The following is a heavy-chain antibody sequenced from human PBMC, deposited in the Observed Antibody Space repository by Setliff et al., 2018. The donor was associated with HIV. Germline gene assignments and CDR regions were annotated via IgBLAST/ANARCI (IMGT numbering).Heavy chain of an antibody. J-gene: IGHJ4*02. V-gene: IGHV1-69*13. D-gene: IGHD3-16*01. CDR1: RGTFRNSA. CDR2: IITLFGEA. Sequence: GASVKVSCKASRGTFRNSAINWVRQAPGQGLVWMGGIITLFGEANYAQKFQGRVTITADESTSTAYMELNSLRSDDAAVYYCARQPYYDDDGTNLPSEWRVPGWGQGTLVTVSS. CDR3: ARQPYYDDDGTNLPSEWRVPG.